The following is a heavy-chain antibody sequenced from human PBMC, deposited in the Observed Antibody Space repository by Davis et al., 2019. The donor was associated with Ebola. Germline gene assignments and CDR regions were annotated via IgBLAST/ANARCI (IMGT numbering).Heavy chain of an antibody. CDR1: GYTFTSYG. CDR3: ARDRGGDYSFDY. V-gene: IGHV1-3*01. D-gene: IGHD3-10*01. J-gene: IGHJ4*02. Sequence: AASVKFSCKASGYTFTSYGINWVRQAPGQRLEWMGWINAVNGNTKYSQKFQGRVTITRDTSASTAYMELSSLRSEDTSVYYCARDRGGDYSFDYWGQGTLVTVSS. CDR2: INAVNGNT.